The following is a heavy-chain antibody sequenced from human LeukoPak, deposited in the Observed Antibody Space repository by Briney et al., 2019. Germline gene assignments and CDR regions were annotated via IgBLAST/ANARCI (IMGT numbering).Heavy chain of an antibody. CDR1: GGSISGYY. D-gene: IGHD6-19*01. Sequence: SETLSLTCTVSGGSISGYYWSWIRQPAGKGLEWIGRMSTSGNSNYIPSLVSRVTMSVDTSKNQFSLRLSSVTAADTAVYFCAKYGNSGWVIDYWGQGTLVTVSS. CDR3: AKYGNSGWVIDY. J-gene: IGHJ4*02. CDR2: MSTSGNS. V-gene: IGHV4-4*07.